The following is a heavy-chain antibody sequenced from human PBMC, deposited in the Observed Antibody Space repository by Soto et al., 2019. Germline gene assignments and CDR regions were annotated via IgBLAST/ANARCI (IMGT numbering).Heavy chain of an antibody. CDR3: ARDIRGYSRAFDY. CDR2: ISSSGST. J-gene: IGHJ4*02. CDR1: GDSVSSDSYY. V-gene: IGHV4-61*01. D-gene: IGHD5-18*01. Sequence: SETLSLTCTVSGDSVSSDSYYWTWIRQPPGKGLEWIGYISSSGSTKYNPSLKSRVTISRDTSSNQFSLELTSVTAADTAIYYCARDIRGYSRAFDYWGQGTLVTVSS.